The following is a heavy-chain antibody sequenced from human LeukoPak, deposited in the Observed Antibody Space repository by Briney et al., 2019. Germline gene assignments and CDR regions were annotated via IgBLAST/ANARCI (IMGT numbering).Heavy chain of an antibody. CDR3: ARDQRYCSSSSCPWEPFDY. CDR1: GFTFSSYW. D-gene: IGHD2-2*01. Sequence: GGTLRLSCAASGFTFSSYWISRVPQAPGKGREGLTNIKQDVSEKYHVDSVKGRFTISRDNAKTSLYLQMNTLRAQDTAVYYCARDQRYCSSSSCPWEPFDYWGQGTLVTVSS. CDR2: IKQDVSEK. J-gene: IGHJ4*02. V-gene: IGHV3-7*05.